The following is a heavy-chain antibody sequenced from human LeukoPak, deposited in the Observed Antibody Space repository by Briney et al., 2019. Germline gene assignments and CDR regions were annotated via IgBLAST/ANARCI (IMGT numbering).Heavy chain of an antibody. J-gene: IGHJ2*01. CDR3: ARASIRSKWRYFDL. Sequence: SETLSLTCTVSGGSISSYYWSWIRQPPGKGLEWIGYVYYSGSTNYNPSLKSRVTISVDTSKNQFSLKLSSVTAADTAVYYCARASIRSKWRYFDLWGRGTLVTVSS. V-gene: IGHV4-59*01. CDR1: GGSISSYY. D-gene: IGHD3-3*02. CDR2: VYYSGST.